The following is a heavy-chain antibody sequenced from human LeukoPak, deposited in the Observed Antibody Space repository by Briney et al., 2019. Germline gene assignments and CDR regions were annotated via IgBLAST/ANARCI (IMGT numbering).Heavy chain of an antibody. Sequence: GGSLRLSCAASGFTFSSYSMNWVRQAPGKGLEWVSVISSSSYYIYYADSVKGRFTISRDNAKNSLYLQMSSLRAEDTAVYYCARVTLVREVIMREIDYWGQGTLVTVSS. CDR3: ARVTLVREVIMREIDY. CDR1: GFTFSSYS. D-gene: IGHD3-10*01. V-gene: IGHV3-21*01. J-gene: IGHJ4*02. CDR2: ISSSSYYI.